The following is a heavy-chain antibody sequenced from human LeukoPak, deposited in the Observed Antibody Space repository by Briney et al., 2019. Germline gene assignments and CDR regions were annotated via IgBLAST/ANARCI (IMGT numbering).Heavy chain of an antibody. Sequence: GASVKVSCKASGDTFINYGVSWVRQAPGQGLEWMXXXMPMFGXXXYXXXXXXXXTITAXGSKTTAYMELPRLRYEDTAMYYCAIGEFKDMYFHKSMHVWGQGTAVTVSS. CDR3: AIGEFKDMYFHKSMHV. CDR2: XMPMFGXX. D-gene: IGHD3-10*01. V-gene: IGHV1-69*13. J-gene: IGHJ6*02. CDR1: GDTFINYG.